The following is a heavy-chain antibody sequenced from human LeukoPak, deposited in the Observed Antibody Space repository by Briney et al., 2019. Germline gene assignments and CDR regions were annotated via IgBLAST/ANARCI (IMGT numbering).Heavy chain of an antibody. CDR3: ARDRIVGATNDAFDI. CDR2: ISYDGSNK. V-gene: IGHV3-30-3*01. Sequence: SLRLSCAASGFTFSSYAMHWVRQAPGKGLEWVAVISYDGSNKYYADSVKGRFTISRDNSKNTLYLQMNSLRAEDTAVYYCARDRIVGATNDAFDIWGQGTMVTVSS. D-gene: IGHD1-26*01. CDR1: GFTFSSYA. J-gene: IGHJ3*02.